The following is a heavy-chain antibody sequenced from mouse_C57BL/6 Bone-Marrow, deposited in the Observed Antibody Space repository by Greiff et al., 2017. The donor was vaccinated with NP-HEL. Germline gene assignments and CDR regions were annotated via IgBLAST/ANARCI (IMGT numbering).Heavy chain of an antibody. V-gene: IGHV7-3*01. CDR3: ARPDSSGYVPFDY. CDR1: GFTFTDYY. J-gene: IGHJ2*01. CDR2: IRNKANGYTT. D-gene: IGHD3-2*02. Sequence: EVQLVESGGGLVQPGGSLSLSCAASGFTFTDYYMSWVRQPPGKALEWLGFIRNKANGYTTEYSASVKGRFTISRDNSQSILYLQMNALRAEASATYYCARPDSSGYVPFDYWGQGTTLTVSS.